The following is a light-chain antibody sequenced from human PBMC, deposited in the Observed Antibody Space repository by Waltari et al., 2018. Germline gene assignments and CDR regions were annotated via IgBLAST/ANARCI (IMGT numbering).Light chain of an antibody. V-gene: IGLV2-8*01. Sequence: QSALTQPPSASGSPGQSVTISCTGTSSDVGGYNYVSWYQQHPGKAPKLMIYEVSKRPSGVPDRCSGSKSGNTASLTVSGLQAEDEADYYCSSYAGSSLVVFGGGTKLTVL. J-gene: IGLJ2*01. CDR3: SSYAGSSLVV. CDR1: SSDVGGYNY. CDR2: EVS.